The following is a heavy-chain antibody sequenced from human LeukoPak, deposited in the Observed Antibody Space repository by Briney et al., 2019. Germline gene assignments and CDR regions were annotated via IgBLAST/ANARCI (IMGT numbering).Heavy chain of an antibody. CDR3: AREVGATNY. CDR1: GFNFNSYE. D-gene: IGHD1-26*01. V-gene: IGHV3-48*03. CDR2: ISRSGRVT. Sequence: PGGSLRLSCAVSGFNFNSYEMTWVRQAPGKGLEWVSYISRSGRVTHYADSVRGRFTIARGDAKNSLYLQMNSLRAEDTAVYYCAREVGATNYWGQGTLVTVSS. J-gene: IGHJ4*02.